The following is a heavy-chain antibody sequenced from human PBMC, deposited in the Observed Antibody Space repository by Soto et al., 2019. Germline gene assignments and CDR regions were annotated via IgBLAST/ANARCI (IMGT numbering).Heavy chain of an antibody. V-gene: IGHV3-23*01. CDR2: INANAVDT. Sequence: LILSGAASGFTFNYHGMSWVRQAPGRGLEWVSTINANAVDTHYADSVKGRFTISRDNFRNTLDLHMGSLRVEDTATYYCVSWVSAHFDYWGQGTLVTVSS. CDR1: GFTFNYHG. D-gene: IGHD2-8*01. CDR3: VSWVSAHFDY. J-gene: IGHJ4*02.